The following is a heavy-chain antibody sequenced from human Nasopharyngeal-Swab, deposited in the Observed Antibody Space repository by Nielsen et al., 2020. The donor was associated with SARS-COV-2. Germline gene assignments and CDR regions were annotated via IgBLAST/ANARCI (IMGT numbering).Heavy chain of an antibody. D-gene: IGHD3-3*01. CDR1: GGSISISSYY. CDR3: ARYGERITIFGVVIKEAFDI. Sequence: SETLSLTCTVSGGSISISSYYWGWIRQPPGTGLEWIGNVYYSGSTYYNPSLKSRVTISVDTSKNQFSLKLNSVTAADTAVYYCARYGERITIFGVVIKEAFDIWGQGTMVTVSS. CDR2: VYYSGST. J-gene: IGHJ3*02. V-gene: IGHV4-39*01.